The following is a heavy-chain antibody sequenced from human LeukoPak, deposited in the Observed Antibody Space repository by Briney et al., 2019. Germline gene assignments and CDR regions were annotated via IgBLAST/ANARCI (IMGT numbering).Heavy chain of an antibody. Sequence: ASVKVSCKASGYPFASYGISWVRQAPGQGLEWMGWISAYKGNTNYAQKFQGRVTMTTDTSTSTAYMELRSLRSDDTAVYYCAGDHGGKVDRYFDLWGRGTLVTVSS. J-gene: IGHJ2*01. CDR1: GYPFASYG. D-gene: IGHD4-23*01. CDR2: ISAYKGNT. CDR3: AGDHGGKVDRYFDL. V-gene: IGHV1-18*01.